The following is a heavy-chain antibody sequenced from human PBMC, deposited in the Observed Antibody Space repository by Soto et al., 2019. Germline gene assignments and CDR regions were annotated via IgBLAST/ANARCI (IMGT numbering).Heavy chain of an antibody. CDR3: ARQIRHYESGSNKYYYYWLEV. D-gene: IGHD3-3*01. V-gene: IGHV5-51*01. CDR1: EYSFSTYW. CDR2: IYPGDSDT. J-gene: IGHJ6*01. Sequence: PGQSLKISCKGSEYSFSTYWIAWVRQMPGKGLEWMGIIYPGDSDTRYSPSFQGQVTISADKSISTAHLQWSSLKPSDTAMYYCARQIRHYESGSNKYYYYWLEVLEQGTTVAASS.